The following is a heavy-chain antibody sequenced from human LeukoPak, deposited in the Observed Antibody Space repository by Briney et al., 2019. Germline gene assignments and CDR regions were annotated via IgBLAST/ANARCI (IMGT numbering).Heavy chain of an antibody. J-gene: IGHJ3*02. CDR1: GFTFSSYA. V-gene: IGHV3-33*08. CDR2: IWYDGSNK. D-gene: IGHD1-14*01. Sequence: PGGSLRLSCAASGFTFSSYAMSWVRQAPGKGLEWVAVIWYDGSNKYYADSVKGRFTISRDNSKNTLYLQMNSLRAEDTAVYYCARDVLAAGATGTFDIWGQGTMVTVSS. CDR3: ARDVLAAGATGTFDI.